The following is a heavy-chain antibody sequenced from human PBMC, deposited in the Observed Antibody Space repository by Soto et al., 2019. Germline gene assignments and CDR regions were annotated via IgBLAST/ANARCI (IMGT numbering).Heavy chain of an antibody. CDR1: GFTFSDYG. Sequence: QVQLVESGGGGVQPGRSLRLSCAASGFTFSDYGMYWVRHAPGKGLEWVAMIWYDGSIRYYEDSVKGRFTISRDNSNNTRYLQMNSLRVEDTAVYYCARVGAGDYLNYFDYWGQGILVTVSS. CDR3: ARVGAGDYLNYFDY. D-gene: IGHD4-17*01. CDR2: IWYDGSIR. V-gene: IGHV3-33*01. J-gene: IGHJ4*02.